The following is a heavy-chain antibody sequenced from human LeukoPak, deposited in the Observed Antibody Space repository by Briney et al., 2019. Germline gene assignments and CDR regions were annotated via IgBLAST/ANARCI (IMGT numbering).Heavy chain of an antibody. V-gene: IGHV1-46*01. Sequence: ASVKVSCKASGYTFTSYYMHWVRQAPGQGLEWMGIINPSGCSTSCAQKFQGRVTMTRDMSTSTVHMELSSLRSEDTAVYYCARGRYDILTGYYSAANWFDPWGQGTLVTVSS. CDR2: INPSGCST. CDR3: ARGRYDILTGYYSAANWFDP. J-gene: IGHJ5*02. D-gene: IGHD3-9*01. CDR1: GYTFTSYY.